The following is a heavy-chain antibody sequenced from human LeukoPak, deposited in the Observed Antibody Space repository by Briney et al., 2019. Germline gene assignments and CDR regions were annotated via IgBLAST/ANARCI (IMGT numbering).Heavy chain of an antibody. CDR3: ASGPYYYGSGSYYNPNSAFDY. CDR2: IIPIFGTA. V-gene: IGHV1-69*01. CDR1: GGTFSSYA. J-gene: IGHJ4*02. Sequence: GSSVKVSCKASGGTFSSYAISWVRQAPGQGLEWMGGIIPIFGTANYAQKFQGRVTITADESTSTAYMELSSLRSEDTAVYYCASGPYYYGSGSYYNPNSAFDYWDQGTLVTVSS. D-gene: IGHD3-10*01.